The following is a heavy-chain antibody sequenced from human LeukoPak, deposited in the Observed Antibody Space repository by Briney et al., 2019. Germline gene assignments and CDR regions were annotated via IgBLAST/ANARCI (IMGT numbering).Heavy chain of an antibody. J-gene: IGHJ4*02. D-gene: IGHD6-19*01. Sequence: GGSLRLSCAASGFTFSDSWVSWVRQAPGKGLEWVANMNQDGSAKGYVDSVQGRFTISRDNAKNSLYLQMNSLRAEDTAVYYCAAQRAVGFDYWGQGTLVTVSS. CDR1: GFTFSDSW. CDR3: AAQRAVGFDY. CDR2: MNQDGSAK. V-gene: IGHV3-7*01.